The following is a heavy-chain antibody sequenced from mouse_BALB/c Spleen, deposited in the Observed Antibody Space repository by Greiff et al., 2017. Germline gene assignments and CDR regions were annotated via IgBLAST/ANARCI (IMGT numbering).Heavy chain of an antibody. J-gene: IGHJ2*01. CDR1: GFTFSSYG. V-gene: IGHV5-6*01. D-gene: IGHD2-2*01. Sequence: EVKLMESGGDLVKPGGSLKLSCAASGFTFSSYGMSWVRQTPDKRLEWVATISSGGSYTYYPDSVKGRFTISRDNAKNTLYLQMSSLKSEDTAMYYCARHGGLRDFDYWGQGTTLTVSS. CDR3: ARHGGLRDFDY. CDR2: ISSGGSYT.